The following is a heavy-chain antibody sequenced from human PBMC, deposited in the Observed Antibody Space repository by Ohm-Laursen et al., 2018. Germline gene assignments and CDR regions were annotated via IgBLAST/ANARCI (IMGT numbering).Heavy chain of an antibody. J-gene: IGHJ2*01. Sequence: SLRLSCSAAGFTFSSYWMSWVRQAPGKGLEWVANIKQDGSEKYYVASVRGRFTISRDNAKKSLYLQMNSLRAEDTAVYFCARDIGSGYGYLKGFDIWGRGTLVTVSS. D-gene: IGHD3-9*01. CDR2: IKQDGSEK. CDR1: GFTFSSYW. V-gene: IGHV3-7*01. CDR3: ARDIGSGYGYLKGFDI.